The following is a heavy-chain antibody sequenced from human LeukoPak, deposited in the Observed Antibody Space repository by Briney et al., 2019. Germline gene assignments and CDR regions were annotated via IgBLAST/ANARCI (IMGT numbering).Heavy chain of an antibody. Sequence: GGSLRLSCAASGFTFRSYSMNWVRQAPGKGLEWVSSISSSSSYIYYADSVKGRFTISRDNAKNSLYLQMNSLRAEDTAVYYCARPDYYDSSGYPYYYYYYGMDVWGQGTTVTVSS. V-gene: IGHV3-21*01. CDR2: ISSSSSYI. J-gene: IGHJ6*02. D-gene: IGHD3-22*01. CDR1: GFTFRSYS. CDR3: ARPDYYDSSGYPYYYYYYGMDV.